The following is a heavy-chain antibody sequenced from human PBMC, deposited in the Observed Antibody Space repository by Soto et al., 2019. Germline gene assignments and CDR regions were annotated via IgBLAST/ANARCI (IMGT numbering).Heavy chain of an antibody. V-gene: IGHV4-34*01. J-gene: IGHJ5*02. D-gene: IGHD4-4*01. CDR3: ARGLSLVTTYWFDP. CDR2: INHSGST. CDR1: GGSFSGYY. Sequence: QVQLQQWGAGLLKPSETLSLTCAVYGGSFSGYYWSWIRQPPGKGLEWIGEINHSGSTNYNPSLKSRVTRSVDTSKNQFSLKLSSVTAADTAVYYCARGLSLVTTYWFDPWGQGTLVTVSS.